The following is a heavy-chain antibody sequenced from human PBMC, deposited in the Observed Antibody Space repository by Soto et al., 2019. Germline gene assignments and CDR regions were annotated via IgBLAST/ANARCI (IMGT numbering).Heavy chain of an antibody. V-gene: IGHV3-64*01. CDR3: ARDPDSSGYYYLDY. D-gene: IGHD3-22*01. CDR2: ISSYGGST. J-gene: IGHJ4*02. CDR1: GFTFSRYS. Sequence: PGGSLRLSCTASGFTFSRYSMNWVRQAPGKGLEYVSAISSYGGSTYYANSVKGRFTISRDNSKNTLYLQMGSLRAEDMAVYYCARDPDSSGYYYLDYWGQGTLVTVSS.